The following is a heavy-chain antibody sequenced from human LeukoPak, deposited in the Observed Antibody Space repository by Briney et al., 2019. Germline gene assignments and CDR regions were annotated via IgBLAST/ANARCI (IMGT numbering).Heavy chain of an antibody. CDR1: GFTFSSYA. CDR3: ARDQDDQPLLYCFDY. D-gene: IGHD2-2*01. Sequence: GGSLRLSCAASGFTFSSYATHWVRQAPGKGLEWVAVISYDGSNKYYADSVKGRFTISRDNSKNTLYLQMNSVRGEDTAVYYCARDQDDQPLLYCFDYWGQGTLVTVSS. CDR2: ISYDGSNK. V-gene: IGHV3-30-3*01. J-gene: IGHJ4*02.